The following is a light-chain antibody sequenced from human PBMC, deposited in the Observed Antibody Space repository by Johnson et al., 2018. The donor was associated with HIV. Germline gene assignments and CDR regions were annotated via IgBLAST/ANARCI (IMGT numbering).Light chain of an antibody. CDR1: SSNIGNNY. J-gene: IGLJ1*01. V-gene: IGLV1-51*02. Sequence: QSVLTQPPSVSAAPGQKVTISCSGSSSNIGNNYISWYQQLPGTAPKLLIFESDKRPSGIPDRFSGSKSGTSATLGITGLQTGHEADYYCGTWDSTLSSHIYVFGTGTKVTVL. CDR2: ESD. CDR3: GTWDSTLSSHIYV.